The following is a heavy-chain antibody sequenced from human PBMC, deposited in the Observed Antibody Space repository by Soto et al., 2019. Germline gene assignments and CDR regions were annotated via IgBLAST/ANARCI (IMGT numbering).Heavy chain of an antibody. CDR3: TKSMMLAVTGWFDP. D-gene: IGHD3-22*01. J-gene: IGHJ5*02. Sequence: EVQLVESGGGLVKPGRSLRLSCETSGFTFGDYAMSWFRQAPGKGLEWVGFIRSRVYGGAVQYAGSVRGRFTISRDDSKSVAYLQMNSLKAEDTAVYYCTKSMMLAVTGWFDPWSQGTLVTVSS. V-gene: IGHV3-49*05. CDR1: GFTFGDYA. CDR2: IRSRVYGGAV.